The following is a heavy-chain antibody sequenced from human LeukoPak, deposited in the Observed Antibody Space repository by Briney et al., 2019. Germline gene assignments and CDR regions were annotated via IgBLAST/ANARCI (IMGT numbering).Heavy chain of an antibody. CDR2: ITGSGGNT. Sequence: GGSLRLSCAASGYTFSNDAMSWVRQAPGKELEWVSAITGSGGNTYYADSVKGRFTISRDNSKNTVFLQMNSLRAEHTAVYYCAKWGDYDVLTGYYVSDYWGQGTLVTVSS. V-gene: IGHV3-23*01. J-gene: IGHJ4*02. CDR1: GYTFSNDA. CDR3: AKWGDYDVLTGYYVSDY. D-gene: IGHD3-9*01.